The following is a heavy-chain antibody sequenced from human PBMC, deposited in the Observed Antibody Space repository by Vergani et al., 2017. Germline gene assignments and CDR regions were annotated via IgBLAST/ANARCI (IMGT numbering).Heavy chain of an antibody. J-gene: IGHJ4*02. CDR1: GGSISSSNW. D-gene: IGHD3-22*01. CDR3: ASAAEGYDSSGYYPYYFDY. CDR2: IYHSGST. Sequence: QVQLQESGPGLVKPSGTLSLTCAVSGGSISSSNWWSWVRQPPGKGLEWIGEIYHSGSTNYNPSLKSRVTISVDTSKNQFSLKLSSVTAADTAVYYCASAAEGYDSSGYYPYYFDYWGQGTLVTVSS. V-gene: IGHV4-4*02.